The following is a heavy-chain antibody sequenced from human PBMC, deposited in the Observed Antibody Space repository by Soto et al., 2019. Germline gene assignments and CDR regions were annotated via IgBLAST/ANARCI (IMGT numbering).Heavy chain of an antibody. D-gene: IGHD6-6*01. CDR2: ISWNSGNI. V-gene: IGHV3-9*01. CDR1: VFTFDDYA. J-gene: IGHJ6*03. CDR3: AKDTYSSSPYYMDV. Sequence: EVQLVESGGGLVQPGRSLRLACAASVFTFDDYAMHWVRQVPGKGLEWVSGISWNSGNIGYADSVKGRFTISRDNAKNSLYLQMNSLRVEDTALYYCAKDTYSSSPYYMDVWGKGTTVTVSS.